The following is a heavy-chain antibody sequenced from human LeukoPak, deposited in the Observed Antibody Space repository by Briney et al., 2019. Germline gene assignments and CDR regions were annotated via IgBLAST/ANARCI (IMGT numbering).Heavy chain of an antibody. V-gene: IGHV1-2*06. D-gene: IGHD6-13*01. J-gene: IGHJ4*02. CDR3: ASRAGAAAGIFFDY. CDR1: GYTFTGYY. Sequence: ASVTVSCKASGYTFTGYYMHWVRQAPGQGLEWMGRINPNSGGTNYAQKFQGRVTMTRDTSISTAYMELSRLRSDDTAVYYCASRAGAAAGIFFDYWGQGTLVTVSS. CDR2: INPNSGGT.